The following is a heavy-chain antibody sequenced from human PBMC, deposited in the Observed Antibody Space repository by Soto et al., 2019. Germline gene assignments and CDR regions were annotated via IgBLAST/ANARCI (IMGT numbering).Heavy chain of an antibody. CDR3: ERVVYFDRSAYGL. CDR1: GFSFSGYN. CDR2: ISGDSNYI. J-gene: IGHJ3*01. Sequence: GGSLRLSCAASGFSFSGYNMNWVRQAPEKGLEWVSSISGDSNYIYYADSVQGRFTISRDNAKNTVYLQMNSLTAEDTDVYFCERVVYFDRSAYGLWGQGTMVTVSS. V-gene: IGHV3-21*04. D-gene: IGHD3-22*01.